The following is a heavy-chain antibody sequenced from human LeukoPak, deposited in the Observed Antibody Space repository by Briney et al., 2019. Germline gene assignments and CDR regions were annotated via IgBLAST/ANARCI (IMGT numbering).Heavy chain of an antibody. V-gene: IGHV1-46*01. D-gene: IGHD5-18*01. J-gene: IGHJ4*02. Sequence: GASVKVSCKASGYTFTSYYMHWVRQAPGQGLEWMEIINPSGGSTSYAQKFQGRVTMTRDTSTSTVYMELSSLRSEDTTVYYCARERGVVRIQLWSLAYWGQGTLVTVSS. CDR2: INPSGGST. CDR1: GYTFTSYY. CDR3: ARERGVVRIQLWSLAY.